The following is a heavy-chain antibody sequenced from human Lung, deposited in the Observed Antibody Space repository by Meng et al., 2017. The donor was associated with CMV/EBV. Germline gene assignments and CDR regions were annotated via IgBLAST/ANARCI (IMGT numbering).Heavy chain of an antibody. V-gene: IGHV1-69*02. D-gene: IGHD5-24*01. Sequence: XVXVSXKASGGTFSSYTISWVRQAPGQGLEWMGRIIPILGIANYAQKFQGRVTITADKSTSTAYMELSSLRSEDTAVYYCASVGMDYYGMDVWGQGTTVTVSS. CDR2: IIPILGIA. CDR3: ASVGMDYYGMDV. CDR1: GGTFSSYT. J-gene: IGHJ6*02.